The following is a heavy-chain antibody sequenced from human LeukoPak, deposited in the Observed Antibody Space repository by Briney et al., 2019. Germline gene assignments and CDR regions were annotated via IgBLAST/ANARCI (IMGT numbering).Heavy chain of an antibody. V-gene: IGHV3-15*01. J-gene: IGHJ4*02. D-gene: IGHD3-10*01. CDR2: IKSKTDGGTT. CDR3: TTDPQLLWFGELYY. Sequence: GGSLRLSCAASGFTFSNAWMSWVRQAPGKGLEWVGRIKSKTDGGTTDYAAPVKGRFTISRDDSKNTLYLQMNSLKTEDTAVYYCTTDPQLLWFGELYYWGQGTLVTVSS. CDR1: GFTFSNAW.